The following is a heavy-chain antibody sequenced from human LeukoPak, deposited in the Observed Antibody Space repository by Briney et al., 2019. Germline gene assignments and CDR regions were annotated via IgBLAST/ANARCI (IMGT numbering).Heavy chain of an antibody. CDR2: IIPILGIA. J-gene: IGHJ5*02. CDR1: GGTFSSYA. CDR3: ARVGDIVVVPAAKGGWFDP. V-gene: IGHV1-69*04. Sequence: VASVKVSCKASGGTFSSYAISWVRQAPGQGLEWMGRIIPILGIANYAQKFQGRVTITADKSTSTAYMELSSLRSEDTAVYYCARVGDIVVVPAAKGGWFDPWGQGTLVTVSA. D-gene: IGHD2-2*01.